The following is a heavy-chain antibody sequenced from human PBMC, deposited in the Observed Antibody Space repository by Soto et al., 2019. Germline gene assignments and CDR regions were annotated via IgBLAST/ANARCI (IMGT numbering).Heavy chain of an antibody. Sequence: QVQLVQSGAEVKKLGASVKVSCKASGYTFTAYYIHWVRQAPGKGLEWVGWINPTSGDTNYAQRFHGSVTMTGATSVSTAYIDLTTLRSDDTAVYYSARGGYTYGYGLDYWGPGTLVTVAA. J-gene: IGHJ4*02. CDR1: GYTFTAYY. CDR3: ARGGYTYGYGLDY. V-gene: IGHV1-2*04. D-gene: IGHD5-18*01. CDR2: INPTSGDT.